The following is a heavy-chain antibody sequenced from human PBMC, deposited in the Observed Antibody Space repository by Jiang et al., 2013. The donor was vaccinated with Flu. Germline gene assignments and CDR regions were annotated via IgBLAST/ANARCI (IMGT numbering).Heavy chain of an antibody. D-gene: IGHD3-16*01. V-gene: IGHV3-33*05. Sequence: VQLLESGGGVVQPGRSLRLSCAASGFTFSSYGMHWVRQAPGKGLEWVAVISYDGSNKYYADSVKGRFTISRDNSKNTLYLQMNSLRAEDTAVYYCARDIPLLGEQPDGMDVWGQGTTVTVSS. J-gene: IGHJ6*02. CDR2: ISYDGSNK. CDR3: ARDIPLLGEQPDGMDV. CDR1: GFTFSSYG.